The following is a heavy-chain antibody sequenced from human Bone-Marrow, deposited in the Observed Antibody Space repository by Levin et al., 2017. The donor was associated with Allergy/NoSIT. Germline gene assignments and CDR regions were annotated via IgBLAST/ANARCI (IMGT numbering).Heavy chain of an antibody. CDR2: IKNSGTT. V-gene: IGHV4-59*01. Sequence: SETLSLTCSASGCSISNSYWSWIRQAPGKGLEWIGYIKNSGTTKYNPSLNSRLTTSSNTSKNQVPLRLISVTAADTAVYYCASLGYTISYYDYAMDVWGQGTTVTVSS. CDR3: ASLGYTISYYDYAMDV. D-gene: IGHD5-12*01. CDR1: GCSISNSY. J-gene: IGHJ6*02.